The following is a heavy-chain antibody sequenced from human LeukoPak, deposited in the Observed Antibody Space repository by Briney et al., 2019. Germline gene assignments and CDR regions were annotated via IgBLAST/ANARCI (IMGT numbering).Heavy chain of an antibody. Sequence: PSETLSLTCAVYGGSFSGYYWSWIRQPPGKGLEWIGEINHSGSTNYNPSLKSRVTISVDTSKNQFSLKLSSATAADTAVYYCVVDGSGSYSDYWGQGTLVTVSS. CDR2: INHSGST. V-gene: IGHV4-34*01. D-gene: IGHD3-10*01. CDR3: VVDGSGSYSDY. J-gene: IGHJ4*02. CDR1: GGSFSGYY.